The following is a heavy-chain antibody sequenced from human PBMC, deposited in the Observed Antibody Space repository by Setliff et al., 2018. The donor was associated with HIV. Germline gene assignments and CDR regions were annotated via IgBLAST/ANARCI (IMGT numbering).Heavy chain of an antibody. CDR1: GFTFSSYS. CDR3: AKDYTPTFWEYNWFDV. J-gene: IGHJ5*02. V-gene: IGHV3-21*04. D-gene: IGHD3-16*01. CDR2: ISSSSSYI. Sequence: RLSCAASGFTFSSYSMNWVRQAPGKGLEWVSSISSSSSYIYYADSVKGRFTISRDNSRDTLYLEMNNLRAEDTALYYCAKDYTPTFWEYNWFDVWGQGTQVTVSS.